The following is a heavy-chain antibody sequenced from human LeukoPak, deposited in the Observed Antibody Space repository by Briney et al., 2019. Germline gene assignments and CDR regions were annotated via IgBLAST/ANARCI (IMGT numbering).Heavy chain of an antibody. D-gene: IGHD2-2*02. CDR3: SRDCDIVVVPAAIRELSGFDP. Sequence: GSSVKVSCKASGGTFSSYAISWVRQAPGQGLELMGGIIPIFGTANFAQKFQGRVTITADKSTSTAYMELSSLRSEDTAVYYCSRDCDIVVVPAAIRELSGFDPGGQGTLVTVSS. J-gene: IGHJ5*02. V-gene: IGHV1-69*06. CDR1: GGTFSSYA. CDR2: IIPIFGTA.